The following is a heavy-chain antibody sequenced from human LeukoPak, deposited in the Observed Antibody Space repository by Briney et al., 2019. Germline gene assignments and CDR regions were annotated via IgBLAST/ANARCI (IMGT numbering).Heavy chain of an antibody. Sequence: GGSLRLSCAASGFTFSSYAMSWVRQAPGKGLEWVSATSGSGGSACYADSVKGRFAIARDNSKNTLYLQMNSLRAEDTAVYYCAKDRPHPSAEPTNFDYCGQGALVTVSS. V-gene: IGHV3-23*01. CDR2: TSGSGGSA. D-gene: IGHD1-14*01. CDR1: GFTFSSYA. J-gene: IGHJ4*02. CDR3: AKDRPHPSAEPTNFDY.